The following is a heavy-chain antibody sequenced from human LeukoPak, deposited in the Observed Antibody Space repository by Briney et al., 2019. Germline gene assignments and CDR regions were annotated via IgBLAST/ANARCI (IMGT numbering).Heavy chain of an antibody. J-gene: IGHJ4*02. Sequence: ASVKVSCKASGYTFTSYGISWVRQAPGQGLEWMGRISAYNGNTNYAQKLQGRVTMTTDTSTSTAYMELRSLRSDDTAVYYCARDPQRGYYDSSGYYSRRAFDYWGQGTLVTVSS. CDR2: ISAYNGNT. CDR3: ARDPQRGYYDSSGYYSRRAFDY. CDR1: GYTFTSYG. D-gene: IGHD3-22*01. V-gene: IGHV1-18*01.